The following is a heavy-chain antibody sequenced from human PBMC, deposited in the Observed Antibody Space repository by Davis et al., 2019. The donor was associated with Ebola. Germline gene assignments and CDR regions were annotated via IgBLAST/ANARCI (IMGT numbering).Heavy chain of an antibody. J-gene: IGHJ4*02. CDR3: ARGPTGYVPYYFDY. CDR2: MNPNSGNT. CDR1: GYTFTNYD. Sequence: AASVKVSCKTSGYTFTNYDINWLRQATGQGLEWMGWMNPNSGNTGYAQKFQGRVTMIRNTSISTAYMELNSLRSEDTAVYYCARGPTGYVPYYFDYWGQGTLVTASS. D-gene: IGHD3-9*01. V-gene: IGHV1-8*01.